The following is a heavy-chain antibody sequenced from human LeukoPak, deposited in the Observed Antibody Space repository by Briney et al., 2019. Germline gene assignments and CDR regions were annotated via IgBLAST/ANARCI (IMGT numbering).Heavy chain of an antibody. CDR1: GGSISSSNW. D-gene: IGHD2-15*01. CDR2: IYHSGST. J-gene: IGHJ6*04. Sequence: SGTLSLTCAVSGGSISSSNWWSWVRQPPGKGLEWIGEIYHSGSTNYNPSLKSRVTISVDKSKNQFSLKLSSVTAADTAVYYCAREGYCSGGSCYYYYGMDVWGKGTTVTVSS. V-gene: IGHV4-4*02. CDR3: AREGYCSGGSCYYYYGMDV.